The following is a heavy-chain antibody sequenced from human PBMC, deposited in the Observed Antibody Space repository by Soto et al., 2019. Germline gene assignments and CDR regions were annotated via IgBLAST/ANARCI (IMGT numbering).Heavy chain of an antibody. D-gene: IGHD1-1*01. V-gene: IGHV3-48*03. CDR2: ISHSGGTI. CDR3: ARVSRIPVQGMDV. Sequence: LRLSCAASGFTFSSYEMNWVRQAPGKGLEWVSYISHSGGTIYYADSVKGRFTISRDNAKNSLYLQMNSLRAEDTAVYYCARVSRIPVQGMDVWGQGTTVTVSS. J-gene: IGHJ6*02. CDR1: GFTFSSYE.